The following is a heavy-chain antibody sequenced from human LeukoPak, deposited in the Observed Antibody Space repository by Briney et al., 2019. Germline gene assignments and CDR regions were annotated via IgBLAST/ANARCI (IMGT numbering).Heavy chain of an antibody. CDR2: IYYSGST. J-gene: IGHJ4*02. Sequence: SETLSLTCAVYGGSFSGYYWSWIRQPPGKGLEWIGYIYYSGSTYYNPSLKSRVTISVDTSKNQFSLKLSSVTAADTAVYYCASRYYYGSGSYYPTQIIDYWGQGTLVTVSS. CDR1: GGSFSGYY. CDR3: ASRYYYGSGSYYPTQIIDY. D-gene: IGHD3-10*01. V-gene: IGHV4-59*12.